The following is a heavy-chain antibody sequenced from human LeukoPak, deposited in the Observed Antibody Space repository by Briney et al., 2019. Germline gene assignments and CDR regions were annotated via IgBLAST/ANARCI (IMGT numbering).Heavy chain of an antibody. D-gene: IGHD6-19*01. V-gene: IGHV3-33*05. Sequence: GRSLRLSCAASGFTFSSHGMQWVRQAPGKGLEWVAVISYDGSTKYYADSVKGRFTISRDNSKSTLYLQMNSLRAEDTAVYYCARDINSSGWCFDYWGQGTLVTVSS. CDR3: ARDINSSGWCFDY. CDR1: GFTFSSHG. J-gene: IGHJ4*02. CDR2: ISYDGSTK.